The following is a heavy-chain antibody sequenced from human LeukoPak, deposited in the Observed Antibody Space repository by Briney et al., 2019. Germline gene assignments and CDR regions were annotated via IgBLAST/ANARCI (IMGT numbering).Heavy chain of an antibody. D-gene: IGHD6-19*01. Sequence: ASVKVSCKASGYTFTGYHMHLVRQAPGQGLEWMGWINPNSGATTNAQKFQGRVTMTSDTSISTAYMELSRLRSDDTGVYYCAREIAVAGIRGGYYFDYWGQGTLVTVSS. CDR1: GYTFTGYH. V-gene: IGHV1-2*02. J-gene: IGHJ4*02. CDR2: INPNSGAT. CDR3: AREIAVAGIRGGYYFDY.